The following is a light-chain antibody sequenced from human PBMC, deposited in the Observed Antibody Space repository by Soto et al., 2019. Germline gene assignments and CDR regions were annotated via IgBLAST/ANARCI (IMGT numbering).Light chain of an antibody. Sequence: EVEMTQSPGTLSVSAGERATLSCRASQSVGSNLAWYQQKPGQAPRLLIYGASTRATGIPARFSGSGSGTEFTLTISSLQSEDFAIYFCQQYNNWPPDRTFGQGTKVEIK. CDR1: QSVGSN. V-gene: IGKV3-15*01. J-gene: IGKJ1*01. CDR3: QQYNNWPPDRT. CDR2: GAS.